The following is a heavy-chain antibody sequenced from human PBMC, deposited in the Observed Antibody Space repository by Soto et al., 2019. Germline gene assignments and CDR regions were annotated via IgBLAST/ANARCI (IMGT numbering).Heavy chain of an antibody. CDR2: IYPGDSDT. CDR1: GYTFTNYW. CDR3: ARPGPAAMVGPFDY. Sequence: VESLKISCKGSGYTFTNYWICCFRQRPGKGLEWMGIIYPGDSDTRYSPSFQGQVTISADKSITTAYLQWSSLKASDTAMYYCARPGPAAMVGPFDYWGQGTLVTVSS. V-gene: IGHV5-51*01. D-gene: IGHD2-2*01. J-gene: IGHJ4*02.